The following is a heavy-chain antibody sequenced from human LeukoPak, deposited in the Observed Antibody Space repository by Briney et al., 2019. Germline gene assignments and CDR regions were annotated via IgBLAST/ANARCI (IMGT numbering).Heavy chain of an antibody. Sequence: SETLSLTCTVSGGSISSSSYYWGWIRQPPGKGLEWIGSIYYSGSTYYNPSLKSRVTISVDTSKNQFSLKLSSVTAADTAVYYCARDGRLYGSGLNAFDIWGQGTMVTVSS. CDR3: ARDGRLYGSGLNAFDI. CDR2: IYYSGST. J-gene: IGHJ3*02. D-gene: IGHD3-10*01. V-gene: IGHV4-39*07. CDR1: GGSISSSSYY.